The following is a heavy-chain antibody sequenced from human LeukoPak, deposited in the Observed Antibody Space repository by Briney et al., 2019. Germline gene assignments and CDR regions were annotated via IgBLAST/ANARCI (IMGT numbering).Heavy chain of an antibody. CDR1: GGSISSSNW. CDR3: ARKGGGQLVNTRRWFDP. CDR2: IYHSGST. Sequence: SETLSLTCAVSGGSISSSNWWSWVRQPPGKGLEWIGEIYHSGSTNYNPSLKSRVTISVDTSKKQFSLKLSSVTAADTAVYYCARKGGGQLVNTRRWFDPWGQGTLVTVSS. D-gene: IGHD6-13*01. J-gene: IGHJ5*02. V-gene: IGHV4-4*02.